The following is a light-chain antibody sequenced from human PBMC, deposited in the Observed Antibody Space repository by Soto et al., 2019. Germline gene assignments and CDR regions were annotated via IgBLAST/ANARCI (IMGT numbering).Light chain of an antibody. CDR2: GAS. CDR3: QQYGSSPRT. V-gene: IGKV3-20*01. J-gene: IGKJ1*01. CDR1: QSVSSSY. Sequence: DIVLTQSPGTLSLSPGERATLSCRASQSVSSSYLAWYQQKPGQAPRLLIYGASSRATGIPDRFSGSGSGTDFTLTISRLEPEDCAVDYCQQYGSSPRTFGQGTKVEIK.